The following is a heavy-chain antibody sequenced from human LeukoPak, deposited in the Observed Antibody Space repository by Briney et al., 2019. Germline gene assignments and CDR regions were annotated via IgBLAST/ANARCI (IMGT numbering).Heavy chain of an antibody. CDR2: ISSSGSTI. J-gene: IGHJ4*02. CDR1: GFTFSDYY. CDR3: ARERYYDSSGYYEPSSVPYYFDY. D-gene: IGHD3-22*01. V-gene: IGHV3-11*01. Sequence: GGSLRLSCAASGFTFSDYYMSWIRQAPGEGLEWVSYISSSGSTIYYADSVKGRFTISRDNAKNSLYLQMNSLRAEDTAVYYCARERYYDSSGYYEPSSVPYYFDYWGQGTLVTVSS.